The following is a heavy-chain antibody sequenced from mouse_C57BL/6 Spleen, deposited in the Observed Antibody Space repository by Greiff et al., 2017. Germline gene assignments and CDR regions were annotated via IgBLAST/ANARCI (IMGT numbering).Heavy chain of an antibody. CDR2: IDPNSGGT. CDR1: GYTFTSYW. J-gene: IGHJ2*01. Sequence: QVQLQQPGAELVKPGASVKLSCKASGYTFTSYWMHWVKQRPGRGLGWIGRIDPNSGGTKYNEKFKSKATLTVDKPSSTAYMQLSSLTSEDSAVYYCARETTVVAGDVDYWGQGTTLTVSS. D-gene: IGHD1-1*01. V-gene: IGHV1-72*01. CDR3: ARETTVVAGDVDY.